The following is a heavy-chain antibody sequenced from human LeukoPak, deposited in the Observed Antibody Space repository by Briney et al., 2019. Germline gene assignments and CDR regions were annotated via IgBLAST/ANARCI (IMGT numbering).Heavy chain of an antibody. J-gene: IGHJ4*02. CDR3: ASYRSGSYYSYLDY. CDR1: GYTFTSYG. Sequence: ASVNVSCKTSGYTFTSYGISWVRQAPGQGLEWMGWTSSFSDNTKYAEKFQGRVTMTTEISTSTAYMELRSLRFDDTAVYYCASYRSGSYYSYLDYWGQGTLVTVSS. D-gene: IGHD1-26*01. V-gene: IGHV1-18*01. CDR2: TSSFSDNT.